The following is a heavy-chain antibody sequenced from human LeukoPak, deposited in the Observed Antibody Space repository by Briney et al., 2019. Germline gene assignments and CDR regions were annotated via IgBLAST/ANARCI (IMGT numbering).Heavy chain of an antibody. V-gene: IGHV4-59*01. D-gene: IGHD3-22*01. CDR2: MYYSGST. Sequence: SETLSLTCTASGDSISNYYWNWIRQTPGRGLAWIVYMYYSGSTNYNPSLRSRVTVSVDTSKNQFSLKLNSVTAADTAVYYCARWAGRDFDSSGYLRDWGQGVLVTVSS. CDR1: GDSISNYY. J-gene: IGHJ4*02. CDR3: ARWAGRDFDSSGYLRD.